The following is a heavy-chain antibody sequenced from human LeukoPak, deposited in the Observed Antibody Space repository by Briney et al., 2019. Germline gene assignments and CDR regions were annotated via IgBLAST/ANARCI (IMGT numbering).Heavy chain of an antibody. CDR1: GGSFSGYY. Sequence: SETLSLTCAVYGGSFSGYYWSWIRQPPGKGLEWIGEINHSGSTNYNPSLKSRVTISVDTSKNQFSLKLSSVTAADTAVYYCARHPSWGAFDIWGQGTMVTVSS. CDR2: INHSGST. V-gene: IGHV4-34*01. D-gene: IGHD7-27*01. CDR3: ARHPSWGAFDI. J-gene: IGHJ3*02.